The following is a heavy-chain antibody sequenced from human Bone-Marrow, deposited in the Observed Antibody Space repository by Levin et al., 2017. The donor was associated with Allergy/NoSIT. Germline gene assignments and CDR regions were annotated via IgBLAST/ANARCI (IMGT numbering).Heavy chain of an antibody. V-gene: IGHV3-30*18. Sequence: SCGASGFTFNRYGMHWVRQAPGKGLEWVAVISYDGSNKYYADSVKGRFTIFRDNSRNTISLLMDSLSVEDTAMYHCAKEADGDMAAAGTLDYWGRGTLVTVSS. J-gene: IGHJ4*02. D-gene: IGHD6-13*01. CDR2: ISYDGSNK. CDR3: AKEADGDMAAAGTLDY. CDR1: GFTFNRYG.